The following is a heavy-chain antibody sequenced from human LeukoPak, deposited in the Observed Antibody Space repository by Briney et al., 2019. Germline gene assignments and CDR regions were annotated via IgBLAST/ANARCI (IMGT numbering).Heavy chain of an antibody. Sequence: GGSLRLSCAASGFTFSRYEMNWVRQAPGKGLEWVSYISSSGSTIYYADSVKGRFTISRDNAKNSLYLQMNSLRAEDTAVYYCARDFYYGSGRYDYWGQGTLVTVSS. J-gene: IGHJ4*02. V-gene: IGHV3-48*03. CDR2: ISSSGSTI. CDR3: ARDFYYGSGRYDY. CDR1: GFTFSRYE. D-gene: IGHD3-10*01.